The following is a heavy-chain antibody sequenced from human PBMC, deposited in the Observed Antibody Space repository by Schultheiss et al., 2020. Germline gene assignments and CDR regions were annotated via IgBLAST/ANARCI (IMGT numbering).Heavy chain of an antibody. Sequence: SETLSLTCAVSGGSFGGHYWSWIRQPPGKGLEWIGYIYYSGSTYYNPSLKSRVTISVDTSKNQFSLKLSSVTAADTAVYYCARVGRIAAAGTDYYYGMDVWGQGTTVTVSS. V-gene: IGHV4-59*11. D-gene: IGHD6-13*01. CDR2: IYYSGST. CDR1: GGSFGGHY. J-gene: IGHJ6*02. CDR3: ARVGRIAAAGTDYYYGMDV.